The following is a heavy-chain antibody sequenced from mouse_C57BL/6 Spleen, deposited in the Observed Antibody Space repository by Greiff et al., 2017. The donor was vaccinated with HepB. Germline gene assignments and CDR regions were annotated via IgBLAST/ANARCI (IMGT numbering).Heavy chain of an antibody. Sequence: VQLQQSGAELVKPGASVKLSCKASGYTFTSYWMQWVKQRPGQGLEWIGEIDPSDSYTNYNQKFKGKATLTVDTSSSTAYMQLSSLTSEDSAVYYCAGGHGRGFAYWGQGTLVTVSA. J-gene: IGHJ3*01. D-gene: IGHD1-2*01. CDR3: AGGHGRGFAY. V-gene: IGHV1-50*01. CDR1: GYTFTSYW. CDR2: IDPSDSYT.